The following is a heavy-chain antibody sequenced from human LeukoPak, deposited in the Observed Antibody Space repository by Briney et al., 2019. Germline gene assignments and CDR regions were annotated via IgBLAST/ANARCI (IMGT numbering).Heavy chain of an antibody. D-gene: IGHD5-12*01. V-gene: IGHV3-30*02. CDR1: GFTFSSYD. CDR3: AGAYSAYDPFDY. J-gene: IGHJ4*02. Sequence: GGSLRLSCAASGFTFSSYDIHWVRQAPGKGLGWVAFIRYDGSNKYYADSVRGRFTISRDNAKNTVHLQMNSLRVEDTAIYFCAGAYSAYDPFDYWGQGILVTVSS. CDR2: IRYDGSNK.